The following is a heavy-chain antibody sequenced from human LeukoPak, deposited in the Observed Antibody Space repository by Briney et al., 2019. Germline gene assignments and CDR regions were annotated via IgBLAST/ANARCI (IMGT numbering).Heavy chain of an antibody. CDR2: VSAYNGDT. CDR3: ARDAPQWRNAFDF. J-gene: IGHJ3*01. V-gene: IGHV1-18*01. D-gene: IGHD6-19*01. Sequence: ASVKVSCKASGYTFTSCGICWVRQAPGQGLEWMGWVSAYNGDTNYAQKFQGRVTMTTDTSTSTAYMELRSLRSDDTAVYYCARDAPQWRNAFDFWGHGTMVTVSP. CDR1: GYTFTSCG.